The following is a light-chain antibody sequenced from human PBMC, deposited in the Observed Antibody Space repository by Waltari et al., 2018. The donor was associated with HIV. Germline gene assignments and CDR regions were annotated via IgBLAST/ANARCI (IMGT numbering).Light chain of an antibody. CDR3: SSYTSSSTPIYV. V-gene: IGLV2-14*01. Sequence: QSALTQPASLSGPPGQSITISCTGTSSYVGAYTYLPCSQQHPGKAPKLIIYDVSNRPSGVSNRFSGSKSGNTASLTISGLQAEDEADYYCSSYTSSSTPIYVFGTGTKVTVL. CDR1: SSYVGAYTY. CDR2: DVS. J-gene: IGLJ1*01.